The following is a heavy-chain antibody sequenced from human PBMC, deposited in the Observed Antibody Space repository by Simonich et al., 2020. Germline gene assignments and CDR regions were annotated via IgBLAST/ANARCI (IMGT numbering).Heavy chain of an antibody. V-gene: IGHV3-15*01. CDR1: GFTFSNAG. D-gene: IGHD2-2*01. CDR2: IKSKTDGGTT. Sequence: EVQLVESGGGLVKPGGSLRLSCAASGFTFSNAGMSWVRQAPGKGLEGVGRIKSKTDGGTTYYAAPVKGRFTISRDDSKNTLYLQMNSLKTEDTAVYYCTTEDCSSTSCPDYWGQGTLVTVSS. CDR3: TTEDCSSTSCPDY. J-gene: IGHJ4*02.